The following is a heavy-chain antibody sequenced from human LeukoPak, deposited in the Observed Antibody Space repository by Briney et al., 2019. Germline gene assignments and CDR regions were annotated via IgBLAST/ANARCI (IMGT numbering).Heavy chain of an antibody. Sequence: ASVKVSCKASGYTFTSYGISWVRQAPGQGLEWMGWISAYNGNTNYAQKLQGRVTMTTDTSTSTAYMELRSLRSDDTAVYYCAEDSSGYFAFDIWGQGTMVTVSS. CDR1: GYTFTSYG. D-gene: IGHD3-22*01. V-gene: IGHV1-18*01. CDR2: ISAYNGNT. J-gene: IGHJ3*02. CDR3: AEDSSGYFAFDI.